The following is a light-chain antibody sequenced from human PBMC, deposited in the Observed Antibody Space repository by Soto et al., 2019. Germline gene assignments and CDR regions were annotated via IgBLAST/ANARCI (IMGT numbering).Light chain of an antibody. CDR2: GAS. Sequence: DIVLTQSPATLSLSPGDRATLSCRASQSVTNNYLAWHQQRPGKAPRVLIYGASSRATGIPDRFSGSGSGTDFTLTISRLQPEDCAVYYCQQYGSSPLTFGQGTKVDIK. J-gene: IGKJ1*01. V-gene: IGKV3-20*01. CDR1: QSVTNNY. CDR3: QQYGSSPLT.